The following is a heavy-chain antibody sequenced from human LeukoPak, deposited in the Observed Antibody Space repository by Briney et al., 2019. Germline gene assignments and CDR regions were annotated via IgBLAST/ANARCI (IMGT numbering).Heavy chain of an antibody. CDR2: LYYRGSA. V-gene: IGHV4-39*01. CDR1: GGSISSDSYY. Sequence: NPSETLSLTCIVSGGSISSDSYYWAWIRQPPGKGLQWIGSLYYRGSAYYGPSLKGRVTISGDTSQNQFSLKLSSVTATDTAVYYCARHRRGTGWYFMECWGQGALVTVSS. CDR3: ARHRRGTGWYFMEC. D-gene: IGHD6-19*01. J-gene: IGHJ4*02.